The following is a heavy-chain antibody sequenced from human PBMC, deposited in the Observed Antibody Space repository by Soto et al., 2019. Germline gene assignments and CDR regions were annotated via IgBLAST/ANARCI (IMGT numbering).Heavy chain of an antibody. CDR3: ARDSYSGYDFDY. J-gene: IGHJ4*02. V-gene: IGHV3-21*01. D-gene: IGHD5-12*01. Sequence: EVQLVESGGGLVKPGGSLRLSCAASGFTFSSYSMNWVRQAPGKGLEWVSSISSSSSYIYYADSVKGRFTISRDNAKNSLYLQMNSLSAEDTAVYYCARDSYSGYDFDYWGQGTLVTVSS. CDR2: ISSSSSYI. CDR1: GFTFSSYS.